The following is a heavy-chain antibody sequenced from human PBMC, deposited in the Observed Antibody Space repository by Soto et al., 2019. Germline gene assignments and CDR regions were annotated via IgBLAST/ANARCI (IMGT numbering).Heavy chain of an antibody. Sequence: QVQLVQSGAEVKKPGASVKVSCKASGDTFTRCGISWVRQAPGQGLEWMGWISAYNAKTDYAQKFQGRVTLTTETSTSTAYMELRSLRSDYTAVYYCYAAVFYYYGMDVWGPGTTVTVSS. CDR1: GDTFTRCG. CDR3: YAAVFYYYGMDV. CDR2: ISAYNAKT. D-gene: IGHD2-2*01. J-gene: IGHJ6*01. V-gene: IGHV1-18*01.